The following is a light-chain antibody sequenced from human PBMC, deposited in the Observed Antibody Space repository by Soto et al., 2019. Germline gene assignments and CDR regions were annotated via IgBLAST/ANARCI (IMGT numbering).Light chain of an antibody. CDR1: QNIYDW. CDR2: AAS. V-gene: IGKV1-12*01. CDR3: QQANSFPPT. J-gene: IGKJ4*01. Sequence: DVQMTQSPSSMSASVGDRVTITCRASQNIYDWLAWYQHKPGRGPKLLIYAASSLQSGVPSRFSGSGSGTDFTLTISSLQPEDFATYYCQQANSFPPTFGGGTRVEIK.